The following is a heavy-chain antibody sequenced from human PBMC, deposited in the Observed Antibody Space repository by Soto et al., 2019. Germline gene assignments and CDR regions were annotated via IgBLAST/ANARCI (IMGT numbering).Heavy chain of an antibody. V-gene: IGHV5-51*01. CDR3: ARPGIAAREADAFDI. Sequence: GESLKISCKGSGYSFTSYWIGWVRQMPGKGLEWMGIIYPGDSDTRYSPSFQGQVTISADKSISTAYLQWSSLKASDTAMYYCARPGIAAREADAFDIWGQGTMVTVSS. CDR1: GYSFTSYW. J-gene: IGHJ3*02. D-gene: IGHD6-6*01. CDR2: IYPGDSDT.